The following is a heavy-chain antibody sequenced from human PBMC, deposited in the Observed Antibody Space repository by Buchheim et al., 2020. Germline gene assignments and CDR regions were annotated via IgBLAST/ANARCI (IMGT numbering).Heavy chain of an antibody. J-gene: IGHJ6*02. D-gene: IGHD3-10*01. CDR1: GFIFSRYW. CDR3: EQECKFGFNNYDGIDV. V-gene: IGHV3-74*02. CDR2: IRGSGGET. Sequence: EVRLVESGGGLVRPGDSLRLSCGASGFIFSRYWMYWVRQVPGKGLVWVSGIRGSGGETNYADSVRGRFAVSRDNARSTLFLQMNSLSVGDTRVYFCEQECKFGFNNYDGIDVWGRGT.